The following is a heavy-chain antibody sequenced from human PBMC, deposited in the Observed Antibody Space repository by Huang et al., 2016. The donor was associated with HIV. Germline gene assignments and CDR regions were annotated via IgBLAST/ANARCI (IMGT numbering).Heavy chain of an antibody. CDR1: GFTFSSYG. Sequence: QVQLVESGGGVVQPGRSLRISCAASGFTFSSYGMHWVRQAPGKGLEWVAVISYDSKTKYYADSVKRRFSISRANSKTTVYLQLNSLRVEDTAVYYCAKGGSAAAVLDFWGQGTLVTVSS. D-gene: IGHD6-13*01. CDR3: AKGGSAAAVLDF. CDR2: ISYDSKTK. J-gene: IGHJ4*02. V-gene: IGHV3-30*18.